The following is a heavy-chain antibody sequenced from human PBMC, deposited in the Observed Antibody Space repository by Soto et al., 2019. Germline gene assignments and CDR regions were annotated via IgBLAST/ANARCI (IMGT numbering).Heavy chain of an antibody. CDR3: TRLISAAQDY. CDR2: IGDRAYNYAT. V-gene: IGHV3-73*01. D-gene: IGHD3-10*01. CDR1: GFVFKDSS. J-gene: IGHJ4*02. Sequence: EVLLVESGGGLVQPGGSLKRSCAASGFVFKDSSIHWVRQASGKGLEWVGRIGDRAYNYATAYAASVEGRFTISRDDSDNTAYLHMSSPKPEDTAIYYSTRLISAAQDYWGQGTLVTVSS.